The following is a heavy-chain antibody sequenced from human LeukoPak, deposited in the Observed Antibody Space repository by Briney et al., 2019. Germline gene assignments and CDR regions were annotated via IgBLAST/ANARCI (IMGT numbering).Heavy chain of an antibody. CDR3: ARRKPSGTLDY. V-gene: IGHV4-59*08. J-gene: IGHJ4*02. D-gene: IGHD6-13*01. CDR1: GGSFSGYY. Sequence: SETLSLTCAVYGGSFSGYYWGWIRQPPGRGLEWIGYIYYTGSTNYSPSLKSRVTISVDTSKNQFSLQLSSVTAADTAVYYCARRKPSGTLDYWGQGTLVTVSS. CDR2: IYYTGST.